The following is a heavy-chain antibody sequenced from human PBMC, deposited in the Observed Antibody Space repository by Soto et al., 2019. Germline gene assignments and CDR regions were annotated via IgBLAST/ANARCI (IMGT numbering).Heavy chain of an antibody. V-gene: IGHV1-18*01. CDR3: ARDEWEQRHYYYGMDV. J-gene: IGHJ6*02. CDR1: GYTFTSYG. D-gene: IGHD1-26*01. Sequence: QVQLVQSGAEVKKPGASVKVSCKASGYTFTSYGISWVRQAPGQGLERMGWISAYNGNTNYAQKLQGRVTMTTDTSTSTAYMELRSLRSDDTAVYYCARDEWEQRHYYYGMDVWGQGTTVTVSS. CDR2: ISAYNGNT.